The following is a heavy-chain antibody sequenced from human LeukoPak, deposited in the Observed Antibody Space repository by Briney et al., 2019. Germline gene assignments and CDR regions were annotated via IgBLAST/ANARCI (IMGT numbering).Heavy chain of an antibody. CDR2: INHSGST. V-gene: IGHV4-34*01. Sequence: PSETLSLTCAVYGGSFSGYYWSWIRQPPGKGLEWIGEINHSGSTNYNPSLKSRVTISVDTSKNQFSLELSSVTAADTAVYYCARGRRSPAIGYCSSTSCYEGSGARKYNWFDPWGQGTLVTVSS. D-gene: IGHD2-2*01. CDR1: GGSFSGYY. CDR3: ARGRRSPAIGYCSSTSCYEGSGARKYNWFDP. J-gene: IGHJ5*02.